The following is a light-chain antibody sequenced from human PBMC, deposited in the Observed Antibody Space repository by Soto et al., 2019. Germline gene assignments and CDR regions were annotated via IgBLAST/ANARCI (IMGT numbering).Light chain of an antibody. V-gene: IGKV2-28*01. CDR2: LGS. J-gene: IGKJ1*01. Sequence: DIVMTQSPLSLPVTPGEPASISCRSSQILLHSNGYNYLDWYLQRPGQSPQLLIYLGSNRASGVPDRISGSASGTDFTLKISRGEDEDVGVYFCMQHLQNQWTVGQGTKVEIK. CDR3: MQHLQNQWT. CDR1: QILLHSNGYNY.